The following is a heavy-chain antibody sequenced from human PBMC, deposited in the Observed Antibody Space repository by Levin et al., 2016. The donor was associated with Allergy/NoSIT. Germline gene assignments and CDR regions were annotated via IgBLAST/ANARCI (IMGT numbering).Heavy chain of an antibody. V-gene: IGHV3-23*01. J-gene: IGHJ4*02. CDR3: ATSPEGGGA. CDR2: ISGSGGST. Sequence: VRQAPGKGLEWVSAISGSGGSTYYADSVKGRFTISRDNSKNTLYLQMNSLRAEDTAVYYCATSPEGGGAWGQGTLVTVSS. D-gene: IGHD2-15*01.